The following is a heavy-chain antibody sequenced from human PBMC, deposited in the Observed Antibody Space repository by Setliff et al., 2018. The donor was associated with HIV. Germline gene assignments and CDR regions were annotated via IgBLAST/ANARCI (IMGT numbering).Heavy chain of an antibody. CDR3: VKEGHSSVSGAYMDV. D-gene: IGHD6-19*01. V-gene: IGHV3-48*01. Sequence: GGSLRLSCAASGFSFSTYSMNWVRQAPGKGLEWVSYIRSNSGAMYYADSVKGRFTISRDNAKDSLYLQMNSLRAEDTALYYCVKEGHSSVSGAYMDVWGKGTTVTVSS. CDR2: IRSNSGAM. J-gene: IGHJ6*04. CDR1: GFSFSTYS.